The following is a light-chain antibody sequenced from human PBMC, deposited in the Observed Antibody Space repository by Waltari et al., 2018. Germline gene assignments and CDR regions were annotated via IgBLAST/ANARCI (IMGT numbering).Light chain of an antibody. V-gene: IGKV1-16*02. CDR2: DAS. CDR1: QGISNN. CDR3: QQYKSYPLT. Sequence: EIQMTQSPSSLSASVGDRVTTTCRASQGISNNLAWVLQKPGEAPKSLIYDASSLQSGVPSKFSGSGSGTDFTLTISSLQPEDFATYYCQQYKSYPLTFGGGTKVEIK. J-gene: IGKJ4*01.